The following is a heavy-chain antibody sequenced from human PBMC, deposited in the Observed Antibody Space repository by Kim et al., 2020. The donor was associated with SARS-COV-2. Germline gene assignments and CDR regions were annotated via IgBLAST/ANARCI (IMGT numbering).Heavy chain of an antibody. J-gene: IGHJ4*02. CDR2: INHSGST. V-gene: IGHV4-34*01. CDR3: ARGSDMITFGGVIVQNY. Sequence: SETLSLTCAVYGGSFSGYYWSWIRQPPGKGLEWIGEINHSGSTNYNPSLKSRVTISVDTSKNQFSLKLSSVTAADTAVYYCARGSDMITFGGVIVQNYWGQGTLDTVSS. CDR1: GGSFSGYY. D-gene: IGHD3-16*02.